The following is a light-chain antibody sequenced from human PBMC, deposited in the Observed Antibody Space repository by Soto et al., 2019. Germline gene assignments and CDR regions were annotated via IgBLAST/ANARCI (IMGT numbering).Light chain of an antibody. V-gene: IGLV2-14*01. CDR1: SSDVGGFNY. J-gene: IGLJ1*01. Sequence: QSALTQPASVSGSPGQSITISCTGTSSDVGGFNYVSWYQQHPGKAPKPMIYEVSNRPSGVSNRFSGSKSGNTASLTISGLQADDEADYYCSSYTSSSTLGVFGTGTKLTVL. CDR2: EVS. CDR3: SSYTSSSTLGV.